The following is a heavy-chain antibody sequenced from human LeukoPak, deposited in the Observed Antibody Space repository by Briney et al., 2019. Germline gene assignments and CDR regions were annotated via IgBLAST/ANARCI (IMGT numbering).Heavy chain of an antibody. J-gene: IGHJ3*02. Sequence: PGGSLRLSCAASGFRFADYAMHWVRQAPGKGLEWVSGISWNSGTIGYADSVKGRFTISRNNAKNSLYLQMNSLRAEDTALYYCAKGVLAPWELSTAFDIWGQGTMVTVSS. CDR2: ISWNSGTI. D-gene: IGHD1-26*01. V-gene: IGHV3-9*01. CDR3: AKGVLAPWELSTAFDI. CDR1: GFRFADYA.